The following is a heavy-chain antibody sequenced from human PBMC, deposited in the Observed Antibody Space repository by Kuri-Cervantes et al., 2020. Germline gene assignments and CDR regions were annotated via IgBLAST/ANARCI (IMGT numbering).Heavy chain of an antibody. CDR3: ARGLTNWFDP. D-gene: IGHD3-22*01. Sequence: SETLSLTCTVSGGSISSYYWSWIRQPPGKGLEWIGYIYYSGSTNYNPSLQSRVTISVDTSKNQFSLKLSSVTAADTAVYYCARGLTNWFDPWGQGTLVTVSS. CDR2: IYYSGST. V-gene: IGHV4-59*01. CDR1: GGSISSYY. J-gene: IGHJ5*02.